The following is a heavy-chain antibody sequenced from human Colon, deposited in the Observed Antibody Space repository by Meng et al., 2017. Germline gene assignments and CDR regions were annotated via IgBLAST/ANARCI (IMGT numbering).Heavy chain of an antibody. Sequence: QGQLVQSGSECKKPGASVRISCKASGYTFTTYGMNWVRQAPGQGLEWMGWINTNTGKPTYAQGLTGRFVFSLDTSVSTAYLQISSLKAEDTAVYYCARDSEATDYWGQGTLVTVSS. CDR2: INTNTGKP. CDR3: ARDSEATDY. CDR1: GYTFTTYG. J-gene: IGHJ4*02. V-gene: IGHV7-4-1*02.